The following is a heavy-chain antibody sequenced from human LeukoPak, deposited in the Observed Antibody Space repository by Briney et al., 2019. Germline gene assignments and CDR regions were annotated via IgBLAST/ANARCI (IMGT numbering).Heavy chain of an antibody. CDR3: AKVGFYGDYFDY. J-gene: IGHJ4*02. CDR1: GFTFSSYA. Sequence: PGGSLRLSCAASGFTFSSYAMSWVRQAPGKGLVWVSAISGSGGSTYYADSVKGRFTISRDNSKNTLYLQMNSLRAEDTAVYYCAKVGFYGDYFDYWGQGTLVTVSS. CDR2: ISGSGGST. V-gene: IGHV3-23*01. D-gene: IGHD4-17*01.